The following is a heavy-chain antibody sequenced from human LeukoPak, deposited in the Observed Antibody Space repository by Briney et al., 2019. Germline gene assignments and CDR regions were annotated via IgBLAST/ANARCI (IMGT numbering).Heavy chain of an antibody. V-gene: IGHV4-34*01. J-gene: IGHJ6*02. CDR1: GGSFSGYY. CDR2: INHSGST. CDR3: ARGPYDFWSGYYYYYYGMDV. D-gene: IGHD3-3*01. Sequence: SETLSLTCAVYGGSFSGYYWSWIRQPPGKGLEWIGEINHSGSTNYNPSLKSRVTISVDTSKNQFSLKLSSVTAADTAVYYCARGPYDFWSGYYYYYYGMDVWGQGTTVTVSS.